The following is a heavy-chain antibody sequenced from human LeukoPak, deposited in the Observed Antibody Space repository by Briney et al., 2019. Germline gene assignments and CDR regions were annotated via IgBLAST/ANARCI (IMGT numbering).Heavy chain of an antibody. CDR3: ARRLGSSGYYAFDY. CDR1: GYTFTSYG. D-gene: IGHD3-22*01. J-gene: IGHJ4*02. Sequence: APVTVSCKASGYTFTSYGISWVRQAPGQGLEGVGWISAYNGNTNYAQKLQGRVTMTTDTSTSTAYMELRSLRSDDTAVYYCARRLGSSGYYAFDYWGQGTLVTVSS. V-gene: IGHV1-18*01. CDR2: ISAYNGNT.